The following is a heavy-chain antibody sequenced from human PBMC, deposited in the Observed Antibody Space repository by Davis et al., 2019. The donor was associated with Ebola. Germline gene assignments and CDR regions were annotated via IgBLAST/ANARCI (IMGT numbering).Heavy chain of an antibody. V-gene: IGHV3-73*01. J-gene: IGHJ4*02. CDR3: TSGTNYDSSGYSPDY. Sequence: GGSLRLSCAASGFTFSGSAMHWVRQASGKGLEWVGRIRSKANSYATAYAASVKGRFTISRDDSKNTAYLQMNSLKTEVTAVYYCTSGTNYDSSGYSPDYWGQGTLVTVSS. CDR1: GFTFSGSA. CDR2: IRSKANSYAT. D-gene: IGHD3-22*01.